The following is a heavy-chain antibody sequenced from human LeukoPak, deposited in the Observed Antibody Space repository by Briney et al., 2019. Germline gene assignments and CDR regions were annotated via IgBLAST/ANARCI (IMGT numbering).Heavy chain of an antibody. CDR1: GYTFTDYS. CDR2: VNPEDDEA. CDR3: AAAPPGFGELNGGDY. Sequence: VKVSCNVSGYTFTDYSIHWLQQSPGKGLEWRGLVNPEDDEAIYSEKFQGRITMTADTSTDTAFMALSSLRSEDRAIYYCAAAPPGFGELNGGDYWGQGTLVTVSS. D-gene: IGHD3-10*01. V-gene: IGHV1-69-2*01. J-gene: IGHJ4*02.